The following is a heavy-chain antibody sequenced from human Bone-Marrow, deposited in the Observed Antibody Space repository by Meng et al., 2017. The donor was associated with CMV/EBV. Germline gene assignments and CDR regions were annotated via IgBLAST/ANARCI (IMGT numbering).Heavy chain of an antibody. CDR1: GGSISSSSYY. Sequence: GSLRLSCTVSGGSISSSSYYWGWIRQPPGKGLEWIGSIYYSGSTYYNPSLKSRVTISVDTSKNQFSLKLSSVTAADTAVYYCARGLGDYYYYYGMDVWGQGTTVNVAS. CDR3: ARGLGDYYYYYGMDV. CDR2: IYYSGST. V-gene: IGHV4-39*07. J-gene: IGHJ6*01. D-gene: IGHD3-16*01.